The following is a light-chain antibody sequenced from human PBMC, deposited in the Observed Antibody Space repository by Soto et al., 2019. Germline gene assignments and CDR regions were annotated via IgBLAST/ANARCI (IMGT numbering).Light chain of an antibody. J-gene: IGLJ2*01. CDR1: SSDIGGYKY. V-gene: IGLV2-11*01. CDR3: SSYADTNTRA. Sequence: QSALTQPRSVSGSPGQSVTISCTGTSSDIGGYKYVSWYQQHPGKAPKLMIYDDTKRPSGVPDRFSGSKSANTASLTISGLQAEDEAEYYCSSYADTNTRAFGGGTKLTVL. CDR2: DDT.